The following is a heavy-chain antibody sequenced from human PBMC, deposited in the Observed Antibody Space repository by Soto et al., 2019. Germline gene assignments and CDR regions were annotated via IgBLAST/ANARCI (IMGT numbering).Heavy chain of an antibody. D-gene: IGHD1-26*01. Sequence: SETLSLTCAVYGGSFSGYYWSWIRQPPGKGLEWIGEINHSGSTNYNPSLKSRVTISVDTSKNQFSLKLSSVTAADTAVYYCARAQWELLPFDYWGQGTLVTVSS. V-gene: IGHV4-34*01. CDR1: GGSFSGYY. CDR3: ARAQWELLPFDY. J-gene: IGHJ4*02. CDR2: INHSGST.